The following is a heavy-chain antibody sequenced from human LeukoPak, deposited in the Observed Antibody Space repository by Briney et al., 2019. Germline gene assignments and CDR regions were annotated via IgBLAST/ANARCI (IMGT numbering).Heavy chain of an antibody. J-gene: IGHJ4*02. D-gene: IGHD6-6*01. CDR1: GGTLRNYA. Sequence: SVKVSCKASGGTLRNYAINWVRQAPGQRLEWMGGIIPMFGTANYAQKFQGRVTITADKSTGTVYMELRSLTSEDTAVYYCAREGAAPGLDYWGQGTLVTVSS. CDR3: AREGAAPGLDY. V-gene: IGHV1-69*06. CDR2: IIPMFGTA.